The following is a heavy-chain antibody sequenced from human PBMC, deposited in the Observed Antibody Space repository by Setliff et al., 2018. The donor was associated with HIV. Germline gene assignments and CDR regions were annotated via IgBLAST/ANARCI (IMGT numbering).Heavy chain of an antibody. CDR3: ARHRVGTSMLVVKDPGAFDL. V-gene: IGHV5-51*01. J-gene: IGHJ3*01. Sequence: GESLKISCRGFGYSFGDYWIGWVRQKPGKGLEWMGIIFPADSDTRVNPSFQGQVTISADKSTYAAFLQWTSLKASDTGIYHCARHRVGTSMLVVKDPGAFDLWGQGTLVNVSA. CDR2: IFPADSDT. CDR1: GYSFGDYW. D-gene: IGHD3-22*01.